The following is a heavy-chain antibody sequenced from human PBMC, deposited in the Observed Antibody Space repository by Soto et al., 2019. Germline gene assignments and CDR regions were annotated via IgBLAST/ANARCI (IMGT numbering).Heavy chain of an antibody. CDR3: TRDPFFGAFDY. Sequence: GGSLRLSCAASGFSFSDYYMSWIRQAPGKGLEWVSSIDFSGNDKYYADSVKGRFTISRDNAENSMYLQMDSLRPEDTAVFYCTRDPFFGAFDYWGQGALVTVSS. J-gene: IGHJ4*02. CDR2: IDFSGNDK. D-gene: IGHD3-10*01. CDR1: GFSFSDYY. V-gene: IGHV3-11*04.